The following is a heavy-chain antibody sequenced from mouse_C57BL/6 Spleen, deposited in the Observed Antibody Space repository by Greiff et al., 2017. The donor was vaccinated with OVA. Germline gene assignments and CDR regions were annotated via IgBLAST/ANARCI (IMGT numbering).Heavy chain of an antibody. J-gene: IGHJ2*01. Sequence: QVTLKVCGPGLLQPSQTLSLTCSFSGFSLSTFGMGVGWIRQPPGKGLEWLVHTWWDDDKYYNPALKSRLTISKDTSKNQVFLKIANVDTADTATYYCARRDGVYSNYYYFDYWGQGTTLTVSS. CDR3: ARRDGVYSNYYYFDY. CDR2: TWWDDDK. D-gene: IGHD2-5*01. V-gene: IGHV8-8*01. CDR1: GFSLSTFGMG.